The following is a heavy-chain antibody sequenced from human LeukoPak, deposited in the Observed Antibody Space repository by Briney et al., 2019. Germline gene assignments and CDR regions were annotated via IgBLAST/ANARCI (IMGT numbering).Heavy chain of an antibody. CDR2: IYYSGST. CDR1: GGSISSGDYY. J-gene: IGHJ3*02. Sequence: SETLSLTCTVSGGSISSGDYYWSWIRQPPGKGLEWIGYIYYSGSTNYNPSLKSRVTISVDTSKNQFSLKLSSVTAADTAVYYCARDRSSGWQGAFDMWGQGTKVTVSS. V-gene: IGHV4-61*08. D-gene: IGHD6-19*01. CDR3: ARDRSSGWQGAFDM.